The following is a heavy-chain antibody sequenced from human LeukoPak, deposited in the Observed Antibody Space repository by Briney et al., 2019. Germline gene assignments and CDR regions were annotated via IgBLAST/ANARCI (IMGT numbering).Heavy chain of an antibody. CDR2: INAYNGST. J-gene: IGHJ4*02. CDR3: ARGSYNYPQGDY. V-gene: IGHV1-18*01. D-gene: IGHD5-24*01. CDR1: GYTFTSYG. Sequence: ASVKVSCKATGYTFTSYGISWVRQAPAQGLEWVGWINAYNGSTNYAHKLQGRATMTTDTSTSTAYMELRSLRSDDTAVYYCARGSYNYPQGDYWGRGTLVTVSS.